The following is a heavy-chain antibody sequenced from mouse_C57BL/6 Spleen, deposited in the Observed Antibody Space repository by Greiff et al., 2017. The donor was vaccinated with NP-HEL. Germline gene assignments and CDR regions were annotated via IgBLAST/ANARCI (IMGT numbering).Heavy chain of an antibody. CDR1: GYTFTGYW. Sequence: KLSCKATGYTFTGYWIEWVKQRPGHGLEWIGEILPGSGSTNYNEKFKGKATFTADTSSNTAYMQLSSLTTEDSAVYYCARKGTLTGAWFAYWGQGTLVTVSA. CDR3: ARKGTLTGAWFAY. D-gene: IGHD4-1*01. J-gene: IGHJ3*01. V-gene: IGHV1-9*01. CDR2: ILPGSGST.